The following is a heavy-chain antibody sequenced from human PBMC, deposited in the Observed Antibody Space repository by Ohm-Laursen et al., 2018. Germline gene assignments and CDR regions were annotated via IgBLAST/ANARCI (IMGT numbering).Heavy chain of an antibody. CDR2: ISSSGSTI. J-gene: IGHJ3*02. Sequence: GSLRLSCAASGFTFSSYEMNWVRQAPGKGLEWVSYISSSGSTIYYADSVKGRFTISRDNAKNSLYLQMNSLRAEDTAVYYCASFSPINEPIDIWGQGTMVTVSS. V-gene: IGHV3-48*03. CDR3: ASFSPINEPIDI. CDR1: GFTFSSYE. D-gene: IGHD1-1*01.